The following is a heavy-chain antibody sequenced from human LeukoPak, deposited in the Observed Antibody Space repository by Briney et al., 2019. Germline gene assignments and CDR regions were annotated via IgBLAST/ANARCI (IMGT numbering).Heavy chain of an antibody. Sequence: SETLSLTCTVSGGSISSYYWSWIRQPAGKGLEWIGRIYTGGSTNYNPSLKSRVTMSVDTSKNQFSLKLSSVTAADTAVYYCARGTGSSWYYYYIDVWGKGTTVTVSS. V-gene: IGHV4-4*07. J-gene: IGHJ6*03. D-gene: IGHD6-13*01. CDR2: IYTGGST. CDR3: ARGTGSSWYYYYIDV. CDR1: GGSISSYY.